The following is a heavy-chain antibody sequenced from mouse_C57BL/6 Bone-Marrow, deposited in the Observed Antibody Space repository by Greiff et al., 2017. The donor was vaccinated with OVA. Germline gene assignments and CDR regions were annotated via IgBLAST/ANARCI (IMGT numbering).Heavy chain of an antibody. Sequence: EVMLVESGGGLVQPGGSLKLSCAASGFTFSDYGMAWVRQAPRKGPEWVAFISNLAYSIYYADTVTGRFTISRENAKNTLYLEMSSLRSEDTAMYYCARYDYDGGYYAMDYWGQGTSVTVSS. CDR2: ISNLAYSI. D-gene: IGHD2-4*01. CDR1: GFTFSDYG. CDR3: ARYDYDGGYYAMDY. V-gene: IGHV5-15*01. J-gene: IGHJ4*01.